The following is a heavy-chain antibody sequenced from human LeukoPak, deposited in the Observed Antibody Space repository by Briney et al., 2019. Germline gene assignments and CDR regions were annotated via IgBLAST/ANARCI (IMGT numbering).Heavy chain of an antibody. Sequence: ASVKVSCKVSGYTLTELSMHWVRQAPGKGLEWMGGFDPEDGETIYAQKFQGRVTMTEDTSTDTAYMELSSPRSEDTAVYYCATGYCSGGSCYSFDYWGQGTLVTVSS. CDR2: FDPEDGET. CDR1: GYTLTELS. J-gene: IGHJ4*02. CDR3: ATGYCSGGSCYSFDY. D-gene: IGHD2-15*01. V-gene: IGHV1-24*01.